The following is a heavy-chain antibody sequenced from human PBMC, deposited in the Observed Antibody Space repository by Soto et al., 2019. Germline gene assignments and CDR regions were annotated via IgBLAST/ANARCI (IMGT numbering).Heavy chain of an antibody. CDR1: GGTFSSYA. CDR2: IIPIFGTA. J-gene: IGHJ6*02. CDR3: ARVVGVYASNYYYYGMDV. Sequence: SVKVSCKASGGTFSSYAISWVRQAPGQGLEWMGGIIPIFGTANYAQKFQGRVTITADESTSTAYMELSSLRSEDTAVYYCARVVGVYASNYYYYGMDVWGQGTTVTVSS. D-gene: IGHD2-8*01. V-gene: IGHV1-69*13.